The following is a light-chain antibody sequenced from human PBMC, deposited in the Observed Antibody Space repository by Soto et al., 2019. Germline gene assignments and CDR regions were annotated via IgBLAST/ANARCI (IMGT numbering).Light chain of an antibody. CDR1: QNILYSCNNNNY. Sequence: DIVMTQSPDSLAVSLGERATINCKSSQNILYSCNNNNYLAWYQQKPGQPPRLLIYWASTREFGVPDRFSGSGSGTDFTLTISSLQAEDVAVYYCHQFYSTPYTFGQGTKLEIK. V-gene: IGKV4-1*01. CDR2: WAS. CDR3: HQFYSTPYT. J-gene: IGKJ2*01.